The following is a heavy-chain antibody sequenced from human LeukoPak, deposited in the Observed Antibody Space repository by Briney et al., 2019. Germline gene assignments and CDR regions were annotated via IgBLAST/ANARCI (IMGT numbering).Heavy chain of an antibody. CDR3: ARDGQQWLSYYYHMDV. CDR2: SSAYNGNT. V-gene: IGHV1-18*01. Sequence: ASVKVSCKASGYTFTSYGICWVRQAPGQGLEWMGWSSAYNGNTNYAQKLQGRVTMTTDTSTSTAYMELRSLRSDDTAVYYCARDGQQWLSYYYHMDVWGKGTTVTISS. J-gene: IGHJ6*03. D-gene: IGHD6-19*01. CDR1: GYTFTSYG.